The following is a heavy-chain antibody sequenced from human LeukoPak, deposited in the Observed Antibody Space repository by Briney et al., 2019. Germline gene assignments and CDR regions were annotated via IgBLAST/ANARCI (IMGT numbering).Heavy chain of an antibody. V-gene: IGHV4-59*01. CDR3: AAALIPYAFDI. Sequence: SETLSLTCTVSGGSISSYYWSWIRQPPGKGLEWIGYIYYSGSTNYNPSLKSRVTISVDTSKNQFSLKLSSVTAADTAVYYCAAALIPYAFDIWGQGTMVTVSS. CDR2: IYYSGST. J-gene: IGHJ3*02. CDR1: GGSISSYY.